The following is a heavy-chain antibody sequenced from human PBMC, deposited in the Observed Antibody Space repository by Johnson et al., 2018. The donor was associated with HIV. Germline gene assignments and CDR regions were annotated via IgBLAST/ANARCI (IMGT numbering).Heavy chain of an antibody. CDR3: AKANYYVYAFDI. CDR1: GFTFSNYG. CDR2: IRHDGNNK. Sequence: QVQLVESGGGVVQPGGSLRLSCAASGFTFSNYGMHWVRQGPGKGLEWVAFIRHDGNNKYYADSVKGRFTISRDNSKNTLYLHMNSLRVEDTAVYYCAKANYYVYAFDIWGQGTMVTVSS. D-gene: IGHD3-22*01. V-gene: IGHV3-30*02. J-gene: IGHJ3*02.